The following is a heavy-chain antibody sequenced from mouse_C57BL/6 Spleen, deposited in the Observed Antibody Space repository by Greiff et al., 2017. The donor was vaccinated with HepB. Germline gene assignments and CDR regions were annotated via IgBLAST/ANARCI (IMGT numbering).Heavy chain of an antibody. Sequence: QVQLQQPGAELVMPGASVKLSCKASGYTFTSYWMHWVKQRPGQGLEWIGEIDPSDSYTNYNQKFKGKSTLTVDKSSSTAYMQLSSLTSEDSAVYYCARAPRGMAFHYAMDYWGQGTSVTVSS. J-gene: IGHJ4*01. CDR2: IDPSDSYT. V-gene: IGHV1-69*01. CDR3: ARAPRGMAFHYAMDY. CDR1: GYTFTSYW.